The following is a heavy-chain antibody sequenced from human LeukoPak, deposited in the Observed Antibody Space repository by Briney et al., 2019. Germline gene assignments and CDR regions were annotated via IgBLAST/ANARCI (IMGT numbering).Heavy chain of an antibody. CDR2: FYQGGNT. D-gene: IGHD6-6*01. CDR1: GGSINDRSYY. CDR3: ARGNIAARLSD. V-gene: IGHV4-39*07. J-gene: IGHJ4*02. Sequence: SETLSLTCTVSGGSINDRSYYWGCFRQFPGKGLEWIGTFYQGGNTNYNPSLKSRVTISVDTSKNQFSLKLSSVTAADTAVYYCARGNIAARLSDWGQGTLVTVSS.